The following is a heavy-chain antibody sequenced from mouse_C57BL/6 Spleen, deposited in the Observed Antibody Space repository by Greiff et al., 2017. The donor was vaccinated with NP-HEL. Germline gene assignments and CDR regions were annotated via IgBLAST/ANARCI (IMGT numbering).Heavy chain of an antibody. Sequence: VQVVESGAELVRPGTSVKVSCKASGYAFTNYLIEWVKQRPGQGLEWIGVINPGSGGTNYNEKFKGKATLTADKSSSTAYMQLSSLTSEDSAVYFCARSVVTTRNWYFDVWGTGTTVTVSS. CDR2: INPGSGGT. J-gene: IGHJ1*03. V-gene: IGHV1-54*01. CDR1: GYAFTNYL. D-gene: IGHD2-2*01. CDR3: ARSVVTTRNWYFDV.